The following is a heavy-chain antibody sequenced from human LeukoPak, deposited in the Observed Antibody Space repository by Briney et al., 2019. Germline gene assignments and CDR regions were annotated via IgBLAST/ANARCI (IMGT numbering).Heavy chain of an antibody. CDR1: GFTFSSSG. D-gene: IGHD1-26*01. CDR3: AKELVDSVGYYFDY. J-gene: IGHJ4*02. V-gene: IGHV3-30*02. Sequence: GGSLRLSCAASGFTFSSSGLHWVRQAPGKGLEWVAFIRYDGSNTYYADSVKGRFTISRDNSKNTLYLQMNSLRPGDAAVYYRAKELVDSVGYYFDYWGQGTLVTVSS. CDR2: IRYDGSNT.